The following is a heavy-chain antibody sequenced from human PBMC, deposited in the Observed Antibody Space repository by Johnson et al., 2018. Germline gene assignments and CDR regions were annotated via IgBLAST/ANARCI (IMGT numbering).Heavy chain of an antibody. J-gene: IGHJ6*03. Sequence: EVQLLESGGGLLKAGESLRLSCAGSGFTFNTAWMNWVRQAPGKGLEWVGRIKSKTHGGTTDYAAPVKGRFTISRDDSKNKLQPQTNSLQAEDTAVYYCTTEYFYYMNGWGRGTTVTVSS. CDR1: GFTFNTAW. CDR3: TTEYFYYMNG. CDR2: IKSKTHGGTT. V-gene: IGHV3-15*07.